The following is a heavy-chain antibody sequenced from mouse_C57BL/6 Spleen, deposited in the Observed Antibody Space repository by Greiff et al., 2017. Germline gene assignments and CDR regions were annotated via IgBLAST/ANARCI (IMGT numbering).Heavy chain of an antibody. D-gene: IGHD1-1*01. CDR3: ARTDYYGSSYGGYFDV. CDR2: ISDGGSYT. J-gene: IGHJ1*03. Sequence: DVMLVESGGGLVKPGGSLKLSCAASGFTFSSYAMSWVRQTPEKRLEWVATISDGGSYTYYPDNVKGRFTISRDNAKNNLYLQMSHLKSEDTAMYYCARTDYYGSSYGGYFDVWGTGTTVTVSS. CDR1: GFTFSSYA. V-gene: IGHV5-4*03.